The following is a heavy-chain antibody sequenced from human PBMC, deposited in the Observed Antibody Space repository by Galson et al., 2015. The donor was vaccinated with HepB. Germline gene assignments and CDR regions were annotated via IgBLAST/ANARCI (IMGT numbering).Heavy chain of an antibody. D-gene: IGHD3-10*01. CDR1: GFTFSSYA. CDR3: AKDPRADYGSGSYPGWFDP. V-gene: IGHV3-23*01. CDR2: ISGSGGST. J-gene: IGHJ5*02. Sequence: SLRLSCAASGFTFSSYAMSWVRQAPGKGLEWVSAISGSGGSTYYADSVKGRFTISRDNSKNTLYLQMNSLRAEDTAVYYCAKDPRADYGSGSYPGWFDPWGQGTLVTVSS.